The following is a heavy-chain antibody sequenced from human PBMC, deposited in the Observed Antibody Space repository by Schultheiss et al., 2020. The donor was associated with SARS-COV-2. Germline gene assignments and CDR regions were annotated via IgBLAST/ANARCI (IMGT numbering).Heavy chain of an antibody. D-gene: IGHD2-21*02. V-gene: IGHV3-23*01. CDR1: GFTFSSYA. Sequence: GESLKISCAASGFTFSSYAMSWVRQAPGKGLEWVSAISGSGGSTYYADSVKGRFTISRDNSKNTLYLQMNSLRAEDTAVYYCAKVSDCGGDCYLDYWGQGTLVTVSS. CDR2: ISGSGGST. J-gene: IGHJ4*02. CDR3: AKVSDCGGDCYLDY.